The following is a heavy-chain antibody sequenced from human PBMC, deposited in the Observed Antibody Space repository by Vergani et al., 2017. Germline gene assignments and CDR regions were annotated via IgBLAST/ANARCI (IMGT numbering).Heavy chain of an antibody. J-gene: IGHJ4*02. CDR2: ISSSSSYI. V-gene: IGHV3-21*01. D-gene: IGHD3-10*01. CDR3: ARGGITMVRGPLDY. CDR1: GFTFSSYS. Sequence: EVQLVESGGGLVKPGGSLRLSCAASGFTFSSYSMNWVRQAPGKGLEWVSSISSSSSYIYYADSVKGRVTISRDNAKNSLYLQMNSLRAEDTAVYYCARGGITMVRGPLDYWGQGTLVTVSS.